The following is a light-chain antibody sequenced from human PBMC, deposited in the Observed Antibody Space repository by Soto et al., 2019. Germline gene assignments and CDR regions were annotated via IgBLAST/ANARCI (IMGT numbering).Light chain of an antibody. V-gene: IGLV2-14*01. CDR1: SSDVGGYNY. CDR2: DVS. Sequence: QSVLTQPASVSGSPGQSITISCTGTSSDVGGYNYVSWYQQHPGKAPKLMIYDVSNRPSGFSNRFSGSKSGNTASLTISGLQVEDEADYYCSSYTSSSTLDVFGTGTKVTVL. CDR3: SSYTSSSTLDV. J-gene: IGLJ1*01.